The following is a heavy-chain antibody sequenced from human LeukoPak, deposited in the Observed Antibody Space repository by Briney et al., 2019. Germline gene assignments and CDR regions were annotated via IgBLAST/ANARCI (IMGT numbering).Heavy chain of an antibody. CDR2: ISGDASVS. CDR3: AKAYSSSLYGDAFHI. V-gene: IGHV3-23*01. Sequence: GRSLSLFCAGSGFTFIFYAMTWVRQAPGKGLEWVSGISGDASVSKDADSVKGRFNISRDNSKNTLYLQLNSLRVEDTAIYYCAKAYSSSLYGDAFHIWGQSTLVTLSP. J-gene: IGHJ3*02. D-gene: IGHD6-13*01. CDR1: GFTFIFYA.